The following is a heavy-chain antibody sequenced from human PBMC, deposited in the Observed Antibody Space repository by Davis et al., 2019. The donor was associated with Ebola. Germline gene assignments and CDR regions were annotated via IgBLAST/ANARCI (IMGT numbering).Heavy chain of an antibody. D-gene: IGHD5-12*01. V-gene: IGHV1-46*01. CDR1: GYTFTNYY. CDR3: ARDTRHKDSGYDRGGMDV. CDR2: INPNDGRT. Sequence: ASVKVSCKASGYTFTNYYMHWVRQAPGQGLEWMGMINPNDGRTIYAQKFQGRVTVTRDTSTTTVYMDLSSLRSEDTAVYYCARDTRHKDSGYDRGGMDVWGKGTTVTVSS. J-gene: IGHJ6*04.